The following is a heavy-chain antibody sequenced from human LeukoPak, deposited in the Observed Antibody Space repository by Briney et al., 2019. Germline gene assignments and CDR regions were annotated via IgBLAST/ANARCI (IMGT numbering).Heavy chain of an antibody. CDR3: ARGGIAAAGTGDY. CDR2: ISSNGGST. J-gene: IGHJ4*02. CDR1: GFTFSSYW. V-gene: IGHV3-64*01. Sequence: GGSLRLSCAASGFTFSSYWMSWVRQAPGKGLEYVSAISSNGGSTYYANSVKGRFTISRDNSKNTLYLQMGSLRAEDMAVYYCARGGIAAAGTGDYWGQGTLVTVSS. D-gene: IGHD6-13*01.